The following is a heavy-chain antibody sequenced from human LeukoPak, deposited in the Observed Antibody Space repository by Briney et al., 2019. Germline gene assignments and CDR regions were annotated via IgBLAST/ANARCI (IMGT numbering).Heavy chain of an antibody. CDR2: ISSSSSYT. J-gene: IGHJ3*02. V-gene: IGHV3-11*06. CDR3: ARSDYYGSGSYYGDAFDI. CDR1: GFTFSDYY. D-gene: IGHD3-10*01. Sequence: PGGSLRLSCAASGFTFSDYYMSWIRQAPGKGLEWVSYISSSSSYTNYADSVKGRFTISRDNAKNSLYLQMNSLRAEDTAVYYCARSDYYGSGSYYGDAFDIWGQGTMATVSS.